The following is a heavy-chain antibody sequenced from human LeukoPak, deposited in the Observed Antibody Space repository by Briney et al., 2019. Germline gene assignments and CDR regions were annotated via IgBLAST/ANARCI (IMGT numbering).Heavy chain of an antibody. D-gene: IGHD2-15*01. Sequence: TSETLSLTCTVSSGSISGCYWNWIRQPAGEGLEWIGRIYASGTTNSNPSLKSRVTMSVDTSKNQFSLKLSSVTAADTAVYFCARSMKDNFDYWGQGTLVTVSS. CDR3: ARSMKDNFDY. V-gene: IGHV4-4*07. CDR1: SGSISGCY. CDR2: IYASGTT. J-gene: IGHJ4*02.